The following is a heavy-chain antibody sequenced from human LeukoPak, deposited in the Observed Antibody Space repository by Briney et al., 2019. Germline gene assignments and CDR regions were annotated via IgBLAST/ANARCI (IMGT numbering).Heavy chain of an antibody. CDR1: GGSFSGYY. J-gene: IGHJ4*02. Sequence: SETLSLTWAVYGGSFSGYYWSWIRQPPGKGLEWIGEINHSGSTNYNPSLKSRVTISVDTSKNQFSLKLSSVTAADTAVYYCADSSGYYPYWGQGTLVTVSS. CDR3: ADSSGYYPY. V-gene: IGHV4-34*01. CDR2: INHSGST. D-gene: IGHD3-22*01.